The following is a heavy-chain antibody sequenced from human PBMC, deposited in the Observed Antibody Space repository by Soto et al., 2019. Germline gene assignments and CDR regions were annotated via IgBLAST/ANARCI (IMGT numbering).Heavy chain of an antibody. CDR3: ARDAAGYCSSTSCPSAY. CDR2: ISSSSSYI. CDR1: GVTCIIYS. D-gene: IGHD2-2*01. V-gene: IGHV3-21*01. J-gene: IGHJ6*01. Sequence: GSLRLCCAAAGVTCIIYSSNWVRQAPGKGLEWVSSISSSSSYIYYADSVKGRFTISRDNAKNSLYLQMNSLRAEDTAVYYCARDAAGYCSSTSCPSAYWGKGTTVPVSS.